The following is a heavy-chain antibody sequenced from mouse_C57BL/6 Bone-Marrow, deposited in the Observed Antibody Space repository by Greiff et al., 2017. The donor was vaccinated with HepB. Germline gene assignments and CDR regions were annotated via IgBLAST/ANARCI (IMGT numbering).Heavy chain of an antibody. CDR1: GFSLTSYG. V-gene: IGHV2-5*01. Sequence: VQLQQSGPGLVQPSQSLSITCTVSGFSLTSYGVHWVRQSPGKGLEWLGVIWRGGSTDYNAAFMSRLSITKDNSKSQVFFKMNSLQADDTAIYYCAKGYYGSLYAMDYWGQGTSVTVSS. D-gene: IGHD1-1*01. CDR3: AKGYYGSLYAMDY. J-gene: IGHJ4*01. CDR2: IWRGGST.